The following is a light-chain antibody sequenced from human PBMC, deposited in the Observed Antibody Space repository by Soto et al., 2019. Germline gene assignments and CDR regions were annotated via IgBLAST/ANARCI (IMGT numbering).Light chain of an antibody. Sequence: EIVLTHSPATVFVSTGERATLSCSASQGVSNYLAWYQQKPGQAPRLLIYGASTRATGIPARFSGGGSETDVTLTISSLQSEDFAVYYCQQYHNWPPLSFVGGSKVDIK. J-gene: IGKJ4*01. CDR1: QGVSNY. CDR2: GAS. CDR3: QQYHNWPPLS. V-gene: IGKV3-15*01.